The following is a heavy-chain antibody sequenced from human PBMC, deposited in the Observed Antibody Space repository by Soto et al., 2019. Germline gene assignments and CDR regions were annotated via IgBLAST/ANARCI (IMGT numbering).Heavy chain of an antibody. Sequence: EVQLVESGGGLVKPGGSLRLSCAASGFTFSSYSMNWVRQAPGKGLEWVSSISSSSSYIYYGHSVKSRFTISRDNAKNSLYLQMNSLRAEDTAVYYCARGLPDGSGQSCDYWGQGTLVTVSS. V-gene: IGHV3-21*01. CDR1: GFTFSSYS. CDR3: ARGLPDGSGQSCDY. J-gene: IGHJ4*02. D-gene: IGHD3-10*01. CDR2: ISSSSSYI.